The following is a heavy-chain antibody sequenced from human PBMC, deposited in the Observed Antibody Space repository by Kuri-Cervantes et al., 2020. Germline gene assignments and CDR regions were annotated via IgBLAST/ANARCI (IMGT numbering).Heavy chain of an antibody. CDR3: ASGALRIPDY. J-gene: IGHJ4*02. D-gene: IGHD2-21*01. V-gene: IGHV4-34*01. CDR1: GGSFSGYY. Sequence: SETLSLTCAVYGGSFSGYYWSWIRQPPGKGLEWIGEINHSGSTNYNPSLKSRVTISVDRSKNQFSLKLSSVTAADTAVYYCASGALRIPDYWGQGTLVTVSS. CDR2: INHSGST.